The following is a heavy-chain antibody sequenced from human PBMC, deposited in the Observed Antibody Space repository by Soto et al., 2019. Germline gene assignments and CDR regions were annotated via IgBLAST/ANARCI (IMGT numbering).Heavy chain of an antibody. D-gene: IGHD2-21*02. CDR1: GGSFSGYD. Sequence: SETLSLTCAVYGGSFSGYDWSWIRQPPGKGLEWIGEINHSGSTNYNPSLKSRVTISVDTSKNQFSLKLSSVTAADTAVYYCASDVVVTDDAFDIWGQGTMVT. CDR3: ASDVVVTDDAFDI. CDR2: INHSGST. V-gene: IGHV4-34*01. J-gene: IGHJ3*02.